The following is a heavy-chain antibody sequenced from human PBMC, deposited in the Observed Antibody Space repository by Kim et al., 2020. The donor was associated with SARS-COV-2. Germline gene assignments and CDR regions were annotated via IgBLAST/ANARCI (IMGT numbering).Heavy chain of an antibody. J-gene: IGHJ3*02. CDR3: ASYSSSWTEGAFDI. Sequence: SETLSLTCTVSGGSISSYYWSWIRQPPGKGLEWIGYIYYSGSTNYNPSLKSRVTISVDTSKNQFSLKLSSVTAADTAVYYCASYSSSWTEGAFDIWGQGT. V-gene: IGHV4-59*08. CDR2: IYYSGST. D-gene: IGHD6-13*01. CDR1: GGSISSYY.